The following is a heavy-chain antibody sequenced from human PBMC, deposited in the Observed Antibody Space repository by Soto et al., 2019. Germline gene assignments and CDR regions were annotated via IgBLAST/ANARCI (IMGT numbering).Heavy chain of an antibody. CDR1: GFNFSGYG. D-gene: IGHD6-6*01. V-gene: IGHV3-30*02. CDR2: SWIDGVKE. J-gene: IGHJ5*02. Sequence: QVQLLESGGGVVQPGGSLSLSCEVSGFNFSGYGMNWVRQASGKGLEWVEFSWIDGVKEYNAESVKGRFTISRDNSKNTLYLQMNSLREGDTGVYYCARARRSSSWTTNAWGPGTLVTVSS. CDR3: ARARRSSSWTTNA.